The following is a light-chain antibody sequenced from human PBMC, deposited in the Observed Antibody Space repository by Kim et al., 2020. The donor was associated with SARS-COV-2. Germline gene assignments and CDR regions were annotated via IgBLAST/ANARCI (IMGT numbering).Light chain of an antibody. CDR2: WAS. CDR3: QQHYSTPHS. V-gene: IGKV4-1*01. J-gene: IGKJ2*03. CDR1: QSVLYNSNNKNY. Sequence: RATLNCKSSQSVLYNSNNKNYLAWYQHKPGQPPKLLVYWASTRESGVPDRFSGSGSETDFTLTISSLQAEDVAVYYCQQHYSTPHSFGQGTKLEI.